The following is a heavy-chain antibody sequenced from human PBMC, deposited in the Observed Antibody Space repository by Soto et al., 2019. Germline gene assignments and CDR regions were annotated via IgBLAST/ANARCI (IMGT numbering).Heavy chain of an antibody. D-gene: IGHD4-17*01. Sequence: SETLSLTCTVSGGTISSGGYYWSWIRRHPGKGLEWIGYIYYSGSTYYNPSLKSRVTISVDTSKNQFSLKLSSVTAADTAVYYYARGNYGDYESYWGQGTLLTVSS. CDR1: GGTISSGGYY. CDR3: ARGNYGDYESY. V-gene: IGHV4-31*03. CDR2: IYYSGST. J-gene: IGHJ4*02.